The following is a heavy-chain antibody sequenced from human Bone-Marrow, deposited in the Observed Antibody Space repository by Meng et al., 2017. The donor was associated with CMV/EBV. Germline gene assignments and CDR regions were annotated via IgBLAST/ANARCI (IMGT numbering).Heavy chain of an antibody. D-gene: IGHD3-3*01. Sequence: GESLKISCAASGFTFSSYAMSWVRQAPGKGLEWVSAISGSGGSTYYADSVKGRFTISRDNSKNTLYLQMNSLRAEDTAVYYCARDGAFGVVITKSFFDYWGQGTLVTVSS. V-gene: IGHV3-23*01. CDR3: ARDGAFGVVITKSFFDY. CDR1: GFTFSSYA. J-gene: IGHJ4*02. CDR2: ISGSGGST.